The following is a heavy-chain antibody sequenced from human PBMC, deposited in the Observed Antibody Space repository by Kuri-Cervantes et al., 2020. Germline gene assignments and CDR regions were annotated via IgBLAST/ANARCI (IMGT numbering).Heavy chain of an antibody. D-gene: IGHD4-17*01. CDR3: ARASPYGDYVGY. Sequence: GESLKISCAASASIISGYAMHWVRQAPGKGLEWVAAISHEGNNKYYADSVRGRFTTSRDVSKSTMFLEMNSLRREDTAVYYCARASPYGDYVGYWGQGTLVTV. CDR2: ISHEGNNK. J-gene: IGHJ4*02. V-gene: IGHV3-30*16. CDR1: ASIISGYA.